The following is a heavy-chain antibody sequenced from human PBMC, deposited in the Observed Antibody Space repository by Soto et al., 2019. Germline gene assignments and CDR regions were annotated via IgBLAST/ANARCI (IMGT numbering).Heavy chain of an antibody. J-gene: IGHJ5*02. Sequence: QVQLVQSGAEVKKPGASVKVSCKASGYTFTSYGLSWVRQAPGQGLEWMGRISAYNYNTNYAQKLQGRVTMTTDTSTSKAYLELRSLRSDDTPVYYWGRVVGAQGHWFDPWAREPWSPSPQ. CDR2: ISAYNYNT. V-gene: IGHV1-18*01. CDR1: GYTFTSYG. CDR3: GRVVGAQGHWFDP. D-gene: IGHD2-15*01.